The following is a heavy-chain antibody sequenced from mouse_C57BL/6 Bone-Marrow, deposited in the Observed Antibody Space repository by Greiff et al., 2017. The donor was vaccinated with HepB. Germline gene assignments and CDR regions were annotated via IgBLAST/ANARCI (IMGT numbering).Heavy chain of an antibody. CDR2: IDPSDSET. CDR1: GYTFTSYW. J-gene: IGHJ3*01. D-gene: IGHD1-1*01. CDR3: ARARGSSYAWFAY. Sequence: QVQLQQPGAELVRPGSSVKLSCKASGYTFTSYWMHWVKQRPIQGLEWIGNIDPSDSETHYNQKFKDKATLTVDKSSSTAYMQRSSRTSEDSAVYYCARARGSSYAWFAYWGQGTLVTVSA. V-gene: IGHV1-52*01.